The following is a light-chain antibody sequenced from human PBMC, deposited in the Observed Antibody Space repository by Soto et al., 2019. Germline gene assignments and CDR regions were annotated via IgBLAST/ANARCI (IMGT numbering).Light chain of an antibody. CDR2: KDT. V-gene: IGLV3-25*02. Sequence: SYELTQPPSVSVSPGQTARITCSGNLLSKQYAYWYQQRPGQAPLLVMSKDTERPSGIPDRFSGSSSGSTATLTISGAQAEDEADYYCQSANSSVIYVFGSGTKVTVL. CDR3: QSANSSVIYV. CDR1: LLSKQY. J-gene: IGLJ1*01.